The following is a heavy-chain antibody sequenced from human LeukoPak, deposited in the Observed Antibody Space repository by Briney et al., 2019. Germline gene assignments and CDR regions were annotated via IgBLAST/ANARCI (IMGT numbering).Heavy chain of an antibody. Sequence: GGSLRLSCAASGFTFSSYAMSWVRQAPGKGLEWVSAISGSGGSTYYADSVKGRFTISRDNSKNTLYLQMNSLRDEDTAVYYCAKEGGGYSYGNGYNWFDPWGQGTLVTVSS. J-gene: IGHJ5*02. CDR3: AKEGGGYSYGNGYNWFDP. V-gene: IGHV3-23*01. CDR2: ISGSGGST. CDR1: GFTFSSYA. D-gene: IGHD5-18*01.